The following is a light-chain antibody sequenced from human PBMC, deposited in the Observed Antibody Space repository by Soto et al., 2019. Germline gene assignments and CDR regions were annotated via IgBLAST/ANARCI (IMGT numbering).Light chain of an antibody. V-gene: IGKV1-39*01. CDR1: ESINRY. J-gene: IGKJ4*01. CDR2: AAS. Sequence: DLHMTQSPSSLSASVGDRVTVTCRASESINRYLNWYQQKPGKAPKLLIYAASTSLSGVPSRFSGSGSGTNFTLTITSLQLEDFATYYCQQSYSNPLTFGGGTKVDIK. CDR3: QQSYSNPLT.